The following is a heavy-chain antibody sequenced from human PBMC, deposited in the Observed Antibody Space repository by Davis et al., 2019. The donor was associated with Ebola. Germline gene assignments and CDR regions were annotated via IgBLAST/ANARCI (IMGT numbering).Heavy chain of an antibody. Sequence: PGGSLRLSCAASGFTFSSYAMSWVRQAPGKGLEWVSAISGSGISTYYADSVEGRFTVSRDNSKNTLYLQMNSLRAEDTAVYYCAKGRGSGLGLDPWGQGTLVTVSS. J-gene: IGHJ5*02. CDR1: GFTFSSYA. V-gene: IGHV3-23*01. CDR2: ISGSGIST. D-gene: IGHD3-3*01. CDR3: AKGRGSGLGLDP.